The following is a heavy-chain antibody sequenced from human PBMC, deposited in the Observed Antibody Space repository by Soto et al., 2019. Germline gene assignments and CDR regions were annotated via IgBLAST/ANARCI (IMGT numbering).Heavy chain of an antibody. CDR1: GFTFGNYA. CDR2: ISYDGSKR. V-gene: IGHV3-30*18. J-gene: IGHJ4*02. Sequence: QVQLGESGGGVVQPGKSLRLSCVGSGFTFGNYAMYWVRQAPGKGLEWVAFISYDGSKRYHADSVKGQFTISRDNARNTLYLQMDRLRPEDTVVYYCAKGGGAPGYPIDYWGQGTLVTVSS. CDR3: AKGGGAPGYPIDY. D-gene: IGHD3-9*01.